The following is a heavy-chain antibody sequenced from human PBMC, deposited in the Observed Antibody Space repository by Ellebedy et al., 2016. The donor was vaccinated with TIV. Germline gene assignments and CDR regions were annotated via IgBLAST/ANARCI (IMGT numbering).Heavy chain of an antibody. Sequence: AASVKVSCKASGHTFNSAGFVWVRQAPRQGLEWMGWINPSNGNTNYAKSFQGRVTMTTDTSTNTAYRDLRSLRPDDTAVYYCARGITGPVDLGYWGQGTLVTVSS. D-gene: IGHD1-1*01. CDR2: INPSNGNT. J-gene: IGHJ4*02. CDR1: GHTFNSAG. V-gene: IGHV1-18*04. CDR3: ARGITGPVDLGY.